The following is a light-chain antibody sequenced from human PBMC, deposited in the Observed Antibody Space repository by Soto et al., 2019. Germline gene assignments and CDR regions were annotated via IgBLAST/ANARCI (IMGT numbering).Light chain of an antibody. Sequence: DIQMTQSPSSLSASVGDRVTITCQASQDLSNYLNWYQQKPGKAPKLLIYDASNLETGVPSRFSGSGSGTDFTFTISSLQPEDIATYYCQQYDNLPPLFTFGPGTKVDIK. CDR3: QQYDNLPPLFT. CDR1: QDLSNY. CDR2: DAS. J-gene: IGKJ3*01. V-gene: IGKV1-33*01.